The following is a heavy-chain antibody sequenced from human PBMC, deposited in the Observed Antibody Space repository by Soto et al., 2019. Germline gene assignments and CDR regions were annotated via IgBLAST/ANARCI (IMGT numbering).Heavy chain of an antibody. J-gene: IGHJ4*02. CDR1: GFTFNTYY. V-gene: IGHV3-48*01. CDR3: TRARASPGIATSFCFDG. CDR2: ITSSTRTI. D-gene: IGHD6-13*01. Sequence: EVQLVESGGGLVQPGGSLRLSCAASGFTFNTYYMNWVRQAPGKGLEWVAHITSSTRTILYADSVKGRFTISSDNAKNSLYLQMNSLRAEDTAVYYCTRARASPGIATSFCFDGWGQGTRVTVSS.